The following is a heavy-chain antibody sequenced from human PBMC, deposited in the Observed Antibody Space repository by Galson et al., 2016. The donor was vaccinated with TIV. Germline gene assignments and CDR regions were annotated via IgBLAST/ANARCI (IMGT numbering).Heavy chain of an antibody. Sequence: LSLTCTVSGGSISSNGIFWSWIRQHPGKGLEWIGYIYHSGSTHYNPSLKSRVAMSVDTSKNQFSLTLTSVIAADTAVYYCARDQDSGAYFDYWGQGTLVTVSS. V-gene: IGHV4-31*03. D-gene: IGHD2-15*01. CDR1: GGSISSNGIF. CDR2: IYHSGST. CDR3: ARDQDSGAYFDY. J-gene: IGHJ4*02.